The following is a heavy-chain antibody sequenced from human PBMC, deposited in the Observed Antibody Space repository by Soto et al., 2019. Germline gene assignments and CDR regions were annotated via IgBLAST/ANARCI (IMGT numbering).Heavy chain of an antibody. CDR2: IWYDGSKI. V-gene: IGHV3-33*01. J-gene: IGHJ4*02. CDR1: GFIFSTYD. CDR3: ARDPYSNYVYYFDY. Sequence: QVQLVESGGGVVQPGRSLRLSCAASGFIFSTYDMPWVRQAPGKGLEWVAVIWYDGSKIYYADSVKGRFTISRDNSKNTLYLQMNSLRAEYTAVYYCARDPYSNYVYYFDYWGQGTLVTVSS. D-gene: IGHD4-4*01.